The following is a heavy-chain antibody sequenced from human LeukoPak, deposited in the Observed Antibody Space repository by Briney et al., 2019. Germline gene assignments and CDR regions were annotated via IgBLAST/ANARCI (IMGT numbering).Heavy chain of an antibody. D-gene: IGHD2-2*01. J-gene: IGHJ4*02. CDR3: ARGGPANFDY. Sequence: SETLSLTCTVSGGSISSYYWSWIRQPPGKGLEWIGYIYYSGSTNYKPSLKSRVTISVDTSKNQFSLKLSSVTAADTAVYYCARGGPANFDYWGQGTLVTVSS. CDR1: GGSISSYY. V-gene: IGHV4-59*01. CDR2: IYYSGST.